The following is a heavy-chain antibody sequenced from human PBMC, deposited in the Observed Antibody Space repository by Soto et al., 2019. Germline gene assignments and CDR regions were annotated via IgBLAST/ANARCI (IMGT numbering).Heavy chain of an antibody. J-gene: IGHJ5*02. V-gene: IGHV5-51*01. CDR3: ARSIVAAGNRWFDP. D-gene: IGHD6-13*01. CDR1: GYTFTNYW. Sequence: GESLKISCKGSGYTFTNYWIGWVRQMPGKGPEWMGIIYPGDSDTKYNPSFQGQVTISADKSITTTYLQWSSLKASDTAIYYCARSIVAAGNRWFDPWGQGTLVTV. CDR2: IYPGDSDT.